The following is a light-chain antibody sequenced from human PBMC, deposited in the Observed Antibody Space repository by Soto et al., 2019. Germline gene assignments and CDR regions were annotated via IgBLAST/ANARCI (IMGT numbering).Light chain of an antibody. CDR3: VQGTHWPPYT. CDR2: KVS. Sequence: DVVMTQSPLSLPVTLGQPASISCRSSQSLAYSDGNTYLNWFQQRPGQSPRRLIYKVSNRDSVVPDRFTGSGAVTDFTSKISRVEAEDVGVYYCVQGTHWPPYTFGQGTKLEIK. CDR1: QSLAYSDGNTY. V-gene: IGKV2-30*01. J-gene: IGKJ2*01.